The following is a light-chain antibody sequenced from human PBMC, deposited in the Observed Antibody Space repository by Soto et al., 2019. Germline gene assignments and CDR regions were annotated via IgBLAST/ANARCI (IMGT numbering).Light chain of an antibody. CDR2: EVS. Sequence: QSALTQPASVSGSPGQAITISCTGTSSDVGGYNYVSWYQQHPGKDPKLMIYEVSNRPSGVSNRFSGSKSGNTASLTISGLQAEDEADYYCISYTSSSTVVFGGGTKLTVL. V-gene: IGLV2-14*01. J-gene: IGLJ2*01. CDR3: ISYTSSSTVV. CDR1: SSDVGGYNY.